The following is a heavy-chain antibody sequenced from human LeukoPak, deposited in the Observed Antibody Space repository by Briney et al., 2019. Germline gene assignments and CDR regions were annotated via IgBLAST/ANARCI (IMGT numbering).Heavy chain of an antibody. CDR1: GFTFSSYG. Sequence: PARSMRLSCAASGFTFSSYGMHWVSQAPGKGLEWVEVIWYDGSNKYYADSVKGRFTISRDNSNNTLYLQMNSLRAEDTAVYYCARDSSGWGYFDYWGQGTLVTVSS. D-gene: IGHD6-19*01. J-gene: IGHJ4*02. CDR3: ARDSSGWGYFDY. CDR2: IWYDGSNK. V-gene: IGHV3-33*01.